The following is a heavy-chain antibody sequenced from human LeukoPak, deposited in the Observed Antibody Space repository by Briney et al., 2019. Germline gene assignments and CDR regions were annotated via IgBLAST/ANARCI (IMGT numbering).Heavy chain of an antibody. CDR3: ARYGSYSYFDY. Sequence: GGSLILSCAASGFSFSSYWMSWVRQAPGKGLEWVANIKQYGSEKYYVESVKGRSTISRDNAKNSLYLQMNSLRAEDTAVYYCARYGSYSYFDYWGQGTLVTVSS. V-gene: IGHV3-7*01. D-gene: IGHD1-26*01. CDR1: GFSFSSYW. J-gene: IGHJ4*02. CDR2: IKQYGSEK.